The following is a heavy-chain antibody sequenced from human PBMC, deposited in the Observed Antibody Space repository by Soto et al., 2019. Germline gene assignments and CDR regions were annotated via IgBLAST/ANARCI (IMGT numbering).Heavy chain of an antibody. CDR1: GFPFRSYT. J-gene: IGHJ4*02. CDR2: ISYDSTYK. V-gene: IGHV3-30-3*01. Sequence: GGSLRLSCAASGFPFRSYTVHWVRQAPGKGLEWLALISYDSTYKLYADSVRGRFTISRDNSENTLYLQMNSLRAGDTAVYYCTRDSPSIKYDFDSWGQGTLVTVS. D-gene: IGHD1-20*01. CDR3: TRDSPSIKYDFDS.